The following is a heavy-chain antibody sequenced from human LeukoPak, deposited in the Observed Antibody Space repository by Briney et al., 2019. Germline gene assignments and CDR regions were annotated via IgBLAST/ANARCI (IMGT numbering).Heavy chain of an antibody. Sequence: PGGSLRLSCAASGFTFSSYGMHWVRQAPGKGLERVAFIRYDGSNKYYADSVKGRFTISRDNSKNTLYLQMNSLRAEDTAVYYCAKDRLDSGYESPGLDYWGQGTLVTVSS. D-gene: IGHD5-12*01. V-gene: IGHV3-30*02. CDR1: GFTFSSYG. CDR3: AKDRLDSGYESPGLDY. CDR2: IRYDGSNK. J-gene: IGHJ4*02.